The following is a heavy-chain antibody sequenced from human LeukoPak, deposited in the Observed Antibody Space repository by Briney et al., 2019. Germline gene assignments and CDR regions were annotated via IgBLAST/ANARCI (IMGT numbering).Heavy chain of an antibody. Sequence: TCTVYGGSFSDYFWGWIRQPPGKGLEWMGRIIPIFGIANYAQKFQGRVTITADKSTSTAYMELSSLRSEDTAVYYCAREVETTNRNWFDPWGQGTLVTVSS. D-gene: IGHD4-11*01. CDR2: IIPIFGIA. CDR1: GGSFSDYF. V-gene: IGHV1-69*04. J-gene: IGHJ5*02. CDR3: AREVETTNRNWFDP.